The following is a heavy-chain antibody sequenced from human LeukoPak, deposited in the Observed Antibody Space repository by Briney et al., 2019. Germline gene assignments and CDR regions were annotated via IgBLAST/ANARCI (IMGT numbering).Heavy chain of an antibody. Sequence: PSETLSLTCTVSGGAVSSYDLSCIRKPPGPGLEWIDYIYYSSSTNYSPTLKSRVTMSVDTSKIQFSLKLSSVTATDTAVYYCARGWGYFDSWGQGTLVTVSS. D-gene: IGHD7-27*01. CDR1: GGAVSSYD. CDR2: IYYSSST. V-gene: IGHV4-59*08. CDR3: ARGWGYFDS. J-gene: IGHJ4*02.